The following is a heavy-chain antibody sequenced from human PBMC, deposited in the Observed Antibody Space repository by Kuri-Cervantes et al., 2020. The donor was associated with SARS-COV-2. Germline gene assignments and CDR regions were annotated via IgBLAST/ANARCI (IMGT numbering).Heavy chain of an antibody. CDR2: VTGSADGGNT. J-gene: IGHJ4*02. V-gene: IGHV3-23*01. D-gene: IGHD3-3*01. Sequence: GGSLRLSCVASGFSFSTYGMSWVRQAPGKGLEWVSSVTGSADGGNTYHAESVKGRFTISRDNSKSTLFLQMSSLRAEDTAMYYCAHHYDGTYPIWGRGTLVTVSS. CDR3: AHHYDGTYPI. CDR1: GFSFSTYG.